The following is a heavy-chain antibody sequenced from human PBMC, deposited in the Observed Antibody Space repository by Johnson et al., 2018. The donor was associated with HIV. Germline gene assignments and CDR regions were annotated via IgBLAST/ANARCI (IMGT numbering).Heavy chain of an antibody. CDR3: AGAAYNWNAGRCGAVDM. D-gene: IGHD1-20*01. CDR2: ISGSGFDT. V-gene: IGHV3-11*04. Sequence: QVQLVESGGDLIKPGGSLRLSCAASNFTFKDYYMNWIRQAPGKGLEWISYISGSGFDTFYADSVKGRFTISRDNEKKSLYLQMSSLKAEDTAVYYCAGAAYNWNAGRCGAVDMWGRGTMVTVSS. J-gene: IGHJ3*02. CDR1: NFTFKDYY.